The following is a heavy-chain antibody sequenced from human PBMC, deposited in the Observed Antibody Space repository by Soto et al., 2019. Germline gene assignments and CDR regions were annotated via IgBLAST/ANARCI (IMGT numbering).Heavy chain of an antibody. Sequence: ASVKASGQASNDSLSSHFIHWVRQAPGEGLEWMGIINPGPTSASYSKEVQGRLTLTSDMPSRTVYMQLSNLRSDDTAVYYCAGASSRFCSVVAAYWGQGTLVTASS. J-gene: IGHJ4*02. V-gene: IGHV1-46*01. CDR2: INPGPTSA. CDR3: AGASSRFCSVVAAY. D-gene: IGHD3-10*02. CDR1: NDSLSSHF.